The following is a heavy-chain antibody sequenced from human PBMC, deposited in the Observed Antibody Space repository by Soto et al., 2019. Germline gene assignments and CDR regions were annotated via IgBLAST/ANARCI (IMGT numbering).Heavy chain of an antibody. V-gene: IGHV3-30-3*01. Sequence: GGSLRLSCAASGFTFSSYAMHWVRQAPGKGLEWVAVISYDGSNKYCADSVKGRFTISRDNSKNTLYLQMNSLRAEDTAVYYCARDESIAAAGRFDYWGQGTLVTVSS. CDR2: ISYDGSNK. CDR3: ARDESIAAAGRFDY. D-gene: IGHD6-13*01. J-gene: IGHJ4*02. CDR1: GFTFSSYA.